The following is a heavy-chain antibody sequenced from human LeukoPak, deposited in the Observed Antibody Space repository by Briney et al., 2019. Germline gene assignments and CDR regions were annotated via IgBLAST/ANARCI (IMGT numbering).Heavy chain of an antibody. Sequence: GGSLRLSCAASGFTLSSNYMSGVRQAPGKGLEWVSVIYSGGSTYYAVSVKGRFTISRDNSKNTLYLQMNSLRAEDTAVYYCASRSGIAAAGTKYDYYYYGMDVWGQGTTVTVSS. J-gene: IGHJ6*02. CDR3: ASRSGIAAAGTKYDYYYYGMDV. V-gene: IGHV3-66*01. CDR2: IYSGGST. D-gene: IGHD6-13*01. CDR1: GFTLSSNY.